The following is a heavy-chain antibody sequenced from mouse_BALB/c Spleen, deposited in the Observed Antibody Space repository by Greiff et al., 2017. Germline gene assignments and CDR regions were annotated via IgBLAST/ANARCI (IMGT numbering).Heavy chain of an antibody. V-gene: IGHV5-4*02. CDR3: ARARIYGNYEGFAY. D-gene: IGHD2-1*01. J-gene: IGHJ3*01. CDR2: ISDGGSYT. Sequence: EVKLQESGGGLVKPGGSLKLSCAASGFTFSDYYMYWVRQTPEKRLEWVATISDGGSYTYYPDSVKGRFTISRDNAKNNLYLQMSSLKSEDTAMYYCARARIYGNYEGFAYWGQGTLVTVSA. CDR1: GFTFSDYY.